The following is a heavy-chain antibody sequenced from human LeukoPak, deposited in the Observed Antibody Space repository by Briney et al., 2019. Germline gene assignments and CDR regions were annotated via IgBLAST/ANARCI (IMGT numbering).Heavy chain of an antibody. Sequence: GGSLRLSCAASGFPLSSHAMSWVRQAPGKGLEWVSATSSSDAGTYYADSVRGRFTISRDNSKNTLYLQMNSLRAEDAAVYYCAREDSSGYFGAFDIWGQGTMVTVSS. J-gene: IGHJ3*02. V-gene: IGHV3-23*01. CDR2: TSSSDAGT. CDR3: AREDSSGYFGAFDI. CDR1: GFPLSSHA. D-gene: IGHD3-22*01.